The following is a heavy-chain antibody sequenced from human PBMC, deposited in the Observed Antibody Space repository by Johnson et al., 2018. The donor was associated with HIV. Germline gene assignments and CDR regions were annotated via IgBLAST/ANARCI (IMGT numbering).Heavy chain of an antibody. CDR3: AKGGLWFGESIDAFDI. J-gene: IGHJ3*02. V-gene: IGHV3-30*04. Sequence: VQLVESGGGVVQPGRSLRLSCAASGFTFSSYAMHWVRQAPGKGLEWVANIKQDGSEKYYADYVKGRFTISRDNSKNTLYLQMNSLRAEDTAVYYCAKGGLWFGESIDAFDIWGQGTMVTVSS. CDR2: IKQDGSEK. CDR1: GFTFSSYA. D-gene: IGHD3-10*01.